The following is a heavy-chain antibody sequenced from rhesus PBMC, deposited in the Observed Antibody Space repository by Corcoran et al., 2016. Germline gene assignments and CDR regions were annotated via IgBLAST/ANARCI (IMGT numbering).Heavy chain of an antibody. CDR3: TRRGYCSGIYCSGSGYGLDS. CDR2: ISESGVTK. V-gene: IGHV3S26*01. Sequence: DVQLVESGGGLVKPGGSLRLSCVASGFTFSSYVMHWVRQAPGKGLEWFSVISESGVTKYYADSEKGRFTLYRDNAKKSLFLQMNSLRAEDTSVYYCTRRGYCSGIYCSGSGYGLDSWGQGVVVTVSS. J-gene: IGHJ6*01. CDR1: GFTFSSYV. D-gene: IGHD2-27*01.